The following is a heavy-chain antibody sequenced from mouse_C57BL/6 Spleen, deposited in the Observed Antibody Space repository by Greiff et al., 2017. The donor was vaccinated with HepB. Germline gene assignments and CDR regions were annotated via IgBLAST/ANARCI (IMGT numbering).Heavy chain of an antibody. D-gene: IGHD1-1*01. CDR2: ISGGGGNT. CDR1: GFTFSSYT. J-gene: IGHJ4*01. CDR3: ASITTVVATGYAMDY. Sequence: EVKVVESGGGLVKPGGSLKLSCAASGFTFSSYTMSWVRQTPEKRLEWVATISGGGGNTYYPDSVKGRFTISRDNAKNTLYLQMSSLRSEDTALYYCASITTVVATGYAMDYWGQGTSVTVSS. V-gene: IGHV5-9*01.